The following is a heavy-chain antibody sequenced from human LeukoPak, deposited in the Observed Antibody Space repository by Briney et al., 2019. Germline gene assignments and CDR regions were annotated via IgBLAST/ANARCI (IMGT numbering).Heavy chain of an antibody. CDR1: GGSISGYY. CDR2: IYYSGST. D-gene: IGHD3-10*01. J-gene: IGHJ4*02. Sequence: SETLSLTCTVSGGSISGYYWSWIRQPPVKGLEWIGYIYYSGSTNYNPSLKSRVTMSVDTSKNQFSLKLSSVTAADTAVYYCARQTYYASGSSYFLDYWGQGTLVTVSS. CDR3: ARQTYYASGSSYFLDY. V-gene: IGHV4-59*01.